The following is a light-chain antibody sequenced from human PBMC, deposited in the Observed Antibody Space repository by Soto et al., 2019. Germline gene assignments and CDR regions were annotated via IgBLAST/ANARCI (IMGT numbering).Light chain of an antibody. CDR3: KQYNSYSEA. CDR1: QSISSW. CDR2: DAS. J-gene: IGKJ1*01. Sequence: DIQMTQSPSTLSASVGDRVTITCRASQSISSWLAWYQQKPGKAPKLLIYDASSLESGVPSRFSGSGSGTEFTLTIRSLQPDDFATYYCKQYNSYSEAVGQGTKVDI. V-gene: IGKV1-5*01.